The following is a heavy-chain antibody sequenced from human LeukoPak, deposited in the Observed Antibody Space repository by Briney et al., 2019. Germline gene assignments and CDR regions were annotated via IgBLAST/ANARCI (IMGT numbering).Heavy chain of an antibody. CDR1: GGSINSYY. CDR2: IYYSGST. Sequence: SETLSLTCTVSGGSINSYYWCWLRQPPGKGLEWIGYIYYSGSTNYNPSLKSRVTISVDTSKNQFSLKVTSVTAADTAVYYCARKGSGSYFDYWGQGTLATVSS. CDR3: ARKGSGSYFDY. D-gene: IGHD1-26*01. J-gene: IGHJ4*02. V-gene: IGHV4-59*01.